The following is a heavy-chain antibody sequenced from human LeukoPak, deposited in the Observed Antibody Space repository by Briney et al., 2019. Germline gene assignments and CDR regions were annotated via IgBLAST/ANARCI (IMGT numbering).Heavy chain of an antibody. V-gene: IGHV3-74*01. D-gene: IGHD2-2*01. CDR3: ARDWYYAIDY. J-gene: IGHJ4*02. Sequence: GGSLRLSCAGSGYTFSSAWMHWVRQAPGKGLVWVSRINSDGSTTRYADSVRGRFTISRDNAKNTLYLQMNSLRADDTAVYYCARDWYYAIDYWGQGTLVTVSS. CDR2: INSDGSTT. CDR1: GYTFSSAW.